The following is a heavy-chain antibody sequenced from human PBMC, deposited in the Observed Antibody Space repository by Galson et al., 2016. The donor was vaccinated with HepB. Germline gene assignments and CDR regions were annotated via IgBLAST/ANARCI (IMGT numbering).Heavy chain of an antibody. V-gene: IGHV1-69*13. D-gene: IGHD5-24*01. J-gene: IGHJ2*01. CDR2: IIPIFGTT. Sequence: SVKVSCKASGGNLNSYAINWLRQAPGQGLEWMGGIIPIFGTTIYAQMFLDRVTITADGSTNTAYMELRNLKSDDTAFYYCARRSTIHGFRCYFYLWGRGTLVSVSS. CDR1: GGNLNSYA. CDR3: ARRSTIHGFRCYFYL.